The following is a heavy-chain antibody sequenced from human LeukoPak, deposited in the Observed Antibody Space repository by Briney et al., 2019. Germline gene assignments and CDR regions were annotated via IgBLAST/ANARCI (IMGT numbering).Heavy chain of an antibody. Sequence: PGGSLRLSCAASGFTVSSNYMSWVRQAPGKGLEWVSVIYSGGSTYYADSVKGRFTISRDNSKNTLYLQMNSLRAEDTAVYYCARDSGPRNYYDTYWGQGTLVTVSS. CDR3: ARDSGPRNYYDTY. CDR1: GFTVSSNY. V-gene: IGHV3-66*01. CDR2: IYSGGST. D-gene: IGHD3-22*01. J-gene: IGHJ4*02.